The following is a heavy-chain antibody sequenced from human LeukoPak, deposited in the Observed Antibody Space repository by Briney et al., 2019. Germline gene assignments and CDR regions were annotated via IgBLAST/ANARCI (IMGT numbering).Heavy chain of an antibody. Sequence: SETLSLTCTVSGGSISSGGYYWSWIRQHPGKGLEWIGYIYYSGSTYYNPSLKSRVTISVDTSKNQFSLKPSSVTAADTAVYYCARDRGTNYYDSSGLSYYFDYWGQGTLVTVSS. V-gene: IGHV4-31*03. CDR3: ARDRGTNYYDSSGLSYYFDY. CDR2: IYYSGST. CDR1: GGSISSGGYY. J-gene: IGHJ4*02. D-gene: IGHD3-22*01.